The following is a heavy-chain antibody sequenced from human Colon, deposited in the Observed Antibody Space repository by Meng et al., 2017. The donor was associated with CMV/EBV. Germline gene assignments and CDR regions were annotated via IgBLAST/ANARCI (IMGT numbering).Heavy chain of an antibody. CDR1: GFTFNSFA. CDR3: AKDVLRFMEWPHAFDN. CDR2: ISGTGRST. Sequence: GESLKISCAASGFTFNSFAMGWVRQAPGKGLEWVSSISGTGRSTFYADSVKGRFTVSRDIVRNTPYLQMSSLRAEDTAIYYCAKDVLRFMEWPHAFDNWGQGTMVTVSS. J-gene: IGHJ3*02. V-gene: IGHV3-23*01. D-gene: IGHD3-3*01.